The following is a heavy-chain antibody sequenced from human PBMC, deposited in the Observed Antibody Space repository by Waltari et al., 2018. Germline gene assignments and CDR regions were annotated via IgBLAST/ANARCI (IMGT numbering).Heavy chain of an antibody. D-gene: IGHD1-20*01. CDR2: ITVGDDT. CDR3: ATPFYNWDDPLHS. Sequence: EVQLLESGGALVPPGGSLSLPCAASGIPLSTYPINRVRLAPGTGLEWVSAITVGDDTYYADSVKGRFTISRDTSKDTVHLQMNGLRAEDTAVYYCATPFYNWDDPLHSWGQGTLVTVSS. V-gene: IGHV3-23*01. CDR1: GIPLSTYP. J-gene: IGHJ4*02.